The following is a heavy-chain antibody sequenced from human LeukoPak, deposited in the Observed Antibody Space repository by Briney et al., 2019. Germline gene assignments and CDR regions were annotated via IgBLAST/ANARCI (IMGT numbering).Heavy chain of an antibody. CDR1: GFTFSSYS. V-gene: IGHV3-21*01. CDR3: TRAGYSSGFDS. J-gene: IGHJ5*01. Sequence: GGSLRLSCAASGFTFSSYSMNWVRQAPGKGLEWVSSISSSSSYIYYADSVKGRFTISRDNAKNSLYLQMNSLIAEDTAVYFCTRAGYSSGFDSWGQGTLVTVSS. CDR2: ISSSSSYI. D-gene: IGHD6-19*01.